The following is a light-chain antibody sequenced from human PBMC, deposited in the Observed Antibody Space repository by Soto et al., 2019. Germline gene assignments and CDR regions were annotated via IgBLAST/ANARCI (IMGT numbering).Light chain of an antibody. CDR3: QQYGSSPWT. CDR2: GAS. Sequence: EIVLTQSPGTLSLSPGERATLSCRASQSVSSSYLAWYQQKPGQAPRLLIHGASSRATGIPDRFSGSGSGTDLTITISRLEPEDGAVYYCQQYGSSPWTFGQGTKVDIK. CDR1: QSVSSSY. J-gene: IGKJ1*01. V-gene: IGKV3-20*01.